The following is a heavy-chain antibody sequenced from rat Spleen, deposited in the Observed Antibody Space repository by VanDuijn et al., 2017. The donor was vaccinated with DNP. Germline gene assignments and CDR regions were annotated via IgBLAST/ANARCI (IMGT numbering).Heavy chain of an antibody. Sequence: EVQLVESGGGLVQPGESLKLSCVASGLTFSNYGMAWVRQAPARGLEWVASINTVGSNTYYRDSVKGRFTVSRDNAKNTQYRQMDSLRSEDTATYYCVTVVMTGSLDYWGQGVMVTVSS. D-gene: IGHD5-1*01. V-gene: IGHV5S13*01. CDR1: GLTFSNYG. J-gene: IGHJ2*01. CDR2: INTVGSNT. CDR3: VTVVMTGSLDY.